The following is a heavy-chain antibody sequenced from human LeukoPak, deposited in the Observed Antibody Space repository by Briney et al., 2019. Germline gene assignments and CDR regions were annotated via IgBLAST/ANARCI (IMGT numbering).Heavy chain of an antibody. D-gene: IGHD1-1*01. V-gene: IGHV1-2*02. CDR1: GYTFTGYY. J-gene: IGHJ3*02. CDR2: INPNSGGT. Sequence: ASVKVSCKASGYTFTGYYMHWVRQAPGQELEWMGWINPNSGGTNYAQKFQGRVTMTRDTSISTAYMELSRLRSDDTAVYYCARDLRNGAGRAFDIWGQGTMVTVSS. CDR3: ARDLRNGAGRAFDI.